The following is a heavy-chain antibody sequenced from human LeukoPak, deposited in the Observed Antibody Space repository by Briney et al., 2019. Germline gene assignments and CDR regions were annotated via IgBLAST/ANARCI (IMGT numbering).Heavy chain of an antibody. CDR2: ISYDGSNK. J-gene: IGHJ4*02. CDR1: GFTFSSYA. D-gene: IGHD2-2*01. V-gene: IGHV3-30*04. Sequence: PGRSLRLSCAASGFTFSSYAMHWVRQAPGKGLEWVAVISYDGSNKYYADSVKGRFTISRDNSKNTLYLQMNSLRAEDTAVYYCARDQYGYWGQGTLVTVSS. CDR3: ARDQYGY.